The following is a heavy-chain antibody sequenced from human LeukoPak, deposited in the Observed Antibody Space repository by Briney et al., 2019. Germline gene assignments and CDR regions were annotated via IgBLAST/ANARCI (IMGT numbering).Heavy chain of an antibody. Sequence: GGSLRLSCAGSGFIFSHFWMSWVRQAPGKGLEWVSAISGSGGSTYYADSVKGRFTISRDNSKNTLYLQMNSLRAEDTAVYYCVKDYQGRDYFDYWGQGTLVTVSS. J-gene: IGHJ4*02. D-gene: IGHD2-2*01. V-gene: IGHV3-23*01. CDR3: VKDYQGRDYFDY. CDR2: ISGSGGST. CDR1: GFIFSHFW.